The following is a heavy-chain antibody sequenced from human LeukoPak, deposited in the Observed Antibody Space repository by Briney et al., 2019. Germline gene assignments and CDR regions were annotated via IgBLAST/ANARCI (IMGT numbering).Heavy chain of an antibody. J-gene: IGHJ3*02. CDR3: ARDRILTGYYYDAFDI. D-gene: IGHD3-9*01. Sequence: SETLSLTCAVYGGSFSGYYWSWIRQPPGKGLEWIGEINHSGSTNYNPSLKSRVTISVDTSKNQFSPKLSSVTAADTAVYYCARDRILTGYYYDAFDIWGQGTMVTVSS. CDR1: GGSFSGYY. V-gene: IGHV4-34*01. CDR2: INHSGST.